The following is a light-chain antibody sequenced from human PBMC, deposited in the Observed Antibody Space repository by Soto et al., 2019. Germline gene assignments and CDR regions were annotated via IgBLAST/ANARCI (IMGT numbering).Light chain of an antibody. CDR2: AAS. J-gene: IGKJ1*01. CDR1: QGISSY. Sequence: AIRMTQSPSSFSASTGDRVTITCRASQGISSYLAWYQQKPGKAPKLLIYAASTLQSGVPSRFSRSGSGTDFTLTISCLQSEDVATYYCQHYYSYPHTFGQGTKVEIK. V-gene: IGKV1-8*01. CDR3: QHYYSYPHT.